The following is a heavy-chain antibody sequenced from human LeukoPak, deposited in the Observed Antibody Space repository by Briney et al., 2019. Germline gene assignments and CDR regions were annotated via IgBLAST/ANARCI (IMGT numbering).Heavy chain of an antibody. CDR1: GGSFSGYY. CDR2: INHSGST. J-gene: IGHJ5*02. D-gene: IGHD3-3*01. Sequence: SETLSLTCAVYGGSFSGYYWSWIRQPPGKGLEWIGEINHSGSTNYNPSLKSRVTISVDTSKNQFSPKLSSVTAADTAVYYCARDYYYDFWSGYRGYNWFDPWGQGTLVTVSS. V-gene: IGHV4-34*01. CDR3: ARDYYYDFWSGYRGYNWFDP.